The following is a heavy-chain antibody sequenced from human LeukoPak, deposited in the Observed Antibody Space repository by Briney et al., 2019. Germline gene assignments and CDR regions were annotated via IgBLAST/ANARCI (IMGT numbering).Heavy chain of an antibody. D-gene: IGHD2-2*01. CDR1: GDSISSNTFY. Sequence: SQTLSLTCTVSGDSISSNTFYWSWIRQPPGKGLEWIGYIYYSGSTNYNPSLKSRVTISVDTSKNQFSLKLSSVTAADTAVYYCAKHNIVVVPAATYYWGQGTLVTVSS. CDR2: IYYSGST. J-gene: IGHJ4*02. V-gene: IGHV4-61*05. CDR3: AKHNIVVVPAATYY.